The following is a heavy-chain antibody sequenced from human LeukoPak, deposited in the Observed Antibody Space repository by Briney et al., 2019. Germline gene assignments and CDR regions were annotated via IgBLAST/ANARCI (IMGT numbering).Heavy chain of an antibody. CDR3: AKDPGKFWSGHDY. D-gene: IGHD3-3*01. V-gene: IGHV3-30*18. J-gene: IGHJ4*02. CDR2: ISYDGSNK. CDR1: GFTFSSYG. Sequence: GRSLRLSCAASGFTFSSYGMHWVRQAPGKGLEWVAVISYDGSNKYYADSVKGRFTISRDNSKNTLYLQMNSLRGEDTAVYYCAKDPGKFWSGHDYWGQGTLVTVSS.